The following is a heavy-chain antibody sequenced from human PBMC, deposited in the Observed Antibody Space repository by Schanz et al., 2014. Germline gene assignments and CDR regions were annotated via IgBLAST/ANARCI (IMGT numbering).Heavy chain of an antibody. Sequence: QLQLQESGPGLVKPSETLSLTCTVSGGSISGSSYHWGWTRQPPGKGPEWIGTISYSGSTYYNPPIKRRLPIPEDPPKNHFPLKLGSVTAADTAIYYCARQERGIWGHNGMGVWGQGTTVTVSS. CDR2: ISYSGST. CDR3: ARQERGIWGHNGMGV. J-gene: IGHJ6*02. D-gene: IGHD2-15*01. V-gene: IGHV4-39*01. CDR1: GGSISGSSYH.